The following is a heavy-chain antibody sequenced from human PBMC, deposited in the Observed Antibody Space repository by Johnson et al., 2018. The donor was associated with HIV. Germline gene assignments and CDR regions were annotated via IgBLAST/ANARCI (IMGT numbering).Heavy chain of an antibody. CDR3: AGGGLGDQNLHEAFDL. J-gene: IGHJ3*01. D-gene: IGHD1-14*01. CDR2: IRYDGGNK. Sequence: QVQLVESGGGLVQPGGSLRLSCAASGFTFSSNSMHWVRQAPGKGLEWVSDIRYDGGNKYYAAPVKGRFTISRDDSKNTLYLHMNSLKAEDTAVYYCAGGGLGDQNLHEAFDLWGQGTMVTVSS. CDR1: GFTFSSNS. V-gene: IGHV3-30*04.